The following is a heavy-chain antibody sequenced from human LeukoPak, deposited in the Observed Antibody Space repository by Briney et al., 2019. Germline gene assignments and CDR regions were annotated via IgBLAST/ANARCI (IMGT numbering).Heavy chain of an antibody. D-gene: IGHD6-13*01. CDR2: IGGSGGAI. Sequence: GGSLRLSCGALGLTFSRYAMSWVRQAPGKGLQWVAEIGGSGGAIYYADSVKGRFTISRDNSKNTLFLEMNSLRAEDTAMYYGARDSSWHVPVPENPVAFDYWGQGTLVTVSS. V-gene: IGHV3-23*01. CDR1: GLTFSRYA. J-gene: IGHJ4*02. CDR3: ARDSSWHVPVPENPVAFDY.